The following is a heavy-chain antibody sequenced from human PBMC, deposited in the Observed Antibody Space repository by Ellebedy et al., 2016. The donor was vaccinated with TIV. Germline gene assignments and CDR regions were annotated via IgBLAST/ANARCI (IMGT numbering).Heavy chain of an antibody. V-gene: IGHV4-59*01. Sequence: MPSETLSLTCTVSGSTISSYYWSWVRQPPGKGLEWVGYIYYTGSSDYNPSLRSRVTMSIDTSKNQFSLKMSSVTAADTAVYYCAASESADSDYWGPGTLVTVSS. CDR2: IYYTGSS. J-gene: IGHJ4*02. CDR1: GSTISSYY. CDR3: AASESADSDY. D-gene: IGHD2-2*01.